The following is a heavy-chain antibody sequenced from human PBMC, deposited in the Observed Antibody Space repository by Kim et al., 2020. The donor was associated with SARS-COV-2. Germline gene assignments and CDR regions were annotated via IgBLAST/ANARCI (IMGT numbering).Heavy chain of an antibody. Sequence: SETLSLTCTVSGGSISSSSYYWGWIRQPPGKGLEWIGSIYYSGSTYYNPSLKSRVTISVDTSKNQFSLKLSSVTAADTAVYYCARHALYSSSRSGSDGFDYWGQGTLVTVSS. CDR3: ARHALYSSSRSGSDGFDY. V-gene: IGHV4-39*01. D-gene: IGHD6-6*01. CDR1: GGSISSSSYY. J-gene: IGHJ4*02. CDR2: IYYSGST.